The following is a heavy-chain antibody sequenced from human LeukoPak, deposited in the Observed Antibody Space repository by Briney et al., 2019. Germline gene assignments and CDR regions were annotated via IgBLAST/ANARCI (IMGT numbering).Heavy chain of an antibody. Sequence: PSETLSLTCTVSGGSISSGGYYWSWIRQHPGKGLEWIGYIYYSGSTYYNPSLKSRVTISVDTSKNQFSLELSSVTAADTAVYYCARRYEYYFDYWGQGTLVTVSS. V-gene: IGHV4-31*03. J-gene: IGHJ4*02. CDR3: ARRYEYYFDY. CDR1: GGSISSGGYY. CDR2: IYYSGST. D-gene: IGHD3-3*01.